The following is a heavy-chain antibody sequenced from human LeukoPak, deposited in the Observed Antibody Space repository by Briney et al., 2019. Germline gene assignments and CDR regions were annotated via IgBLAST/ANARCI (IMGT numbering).Heavy chain of an antibody. CDR1: GYTFTGYY. D-gene: IGHD3-3*01. Sequence: ASVKVSCKASGYTFTGYYMHWVRQAPGQGLEWMGRINPNSGGTNYAQKFQGRVTMTRDTSISTAYMELSRLRSDDTAVYYCAREGIRCHDKTNWFDPWGQGTLVTVSS. CDR3: AREGIRCHDKTNWFDP. J-gene: IGHJ5*02. V-gene: IGHV1-2*06. CDR2: INPNSGGT.